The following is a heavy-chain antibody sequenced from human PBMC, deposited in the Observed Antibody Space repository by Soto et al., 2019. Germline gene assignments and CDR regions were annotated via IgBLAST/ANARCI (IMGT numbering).Heavy chain of an antibody. D-gene: IGHD6-19*01. J-gene: IGHJ4*02. CDR2: SYSSGST. CDR1: GGSISSGGYF. Sequence: QVQLQESGPGLVKPSQTLSLTCTVSGGSISSGGYFWNWIRQHPGKGLEWIAYSYSSGSTSYNPSLQSRVTMSVDTSKNRFSLKLTSVTAADTAVYYCASDPDRSGWFDYWGQGTLVTVSS. CDR3: ASDPDRSGWFDY. V-gene: IGHV4-31*03.